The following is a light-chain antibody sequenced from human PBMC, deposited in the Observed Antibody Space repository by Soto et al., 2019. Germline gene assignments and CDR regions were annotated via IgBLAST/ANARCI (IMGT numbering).Light chain of an antibody. J-gene: IGKJ1*01. Sequence: DIQSSRTRSTRLASLRNRLTIXQRASQSISSWLAWYQQKPGKAPKLLIYKASSLESGVPSRFSGSGSGTEFTLTISSLQPDDFATYYCQQSYSSPPTFGQGTRVEIK. CDR1: QSISSW. CDR3: QQSYSSPPT. V-gene: IGKV1-5*03. CDR2: KAS.